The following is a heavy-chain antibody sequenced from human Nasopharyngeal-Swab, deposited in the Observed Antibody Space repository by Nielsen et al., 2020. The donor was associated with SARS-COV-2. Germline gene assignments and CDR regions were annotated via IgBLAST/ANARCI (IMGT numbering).Heavy chain of an antibody. Sequence: WIRQPPGKGLEWIGEALHDGRTSYHSTLESRVTISIDTSRNQFSLSLTSVTAADTAVYYCAKEGSGSPALSWGQGILVTVSS. CDR3: AKEGSGSPALS. CDR2: ALHDGRT. J-gene: IGHJ5*02. V-gene: IGHV4-4*02. D-gene: IGHD1-26*01.